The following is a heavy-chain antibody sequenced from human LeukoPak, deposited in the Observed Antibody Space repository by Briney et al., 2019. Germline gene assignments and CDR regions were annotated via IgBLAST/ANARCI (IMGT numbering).Heavy chain of an antibody. J-gene: IGHJ4*02. D-gene: IGHD3-10*01. CDR2: ISGSGGST. Sequence: GGSLRLSCAASGFTFSSYAMSWVRQAPGKGLEWVSAISGSGGSTYYADSVKGRFTISADKSISTAYLQWSSLKASDTAMYYCARTLGTPRQGTMVRGVKGRGVKLYFDYWGQGTLVTVSS. CDR1: GFTFSSYA. V-gene: IGHV3-23*01. CDR3: ARTLGTPRQGTMVRGVKGRGVKLYFDY.